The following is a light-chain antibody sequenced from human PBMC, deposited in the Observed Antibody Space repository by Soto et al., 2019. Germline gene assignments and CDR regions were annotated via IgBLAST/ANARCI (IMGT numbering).Light chain of an antibody. J-gene: IGLJ1*01. CDR2: SDN. CDR3: APWDGSLNGYV. CDR1: SSNIGSFT. V-gene: IGLV1-44*01. Sequence: QSVLTQPPSASGTPGRRVTISCSGSSSNIGSFTVNWYQQVPGTAPKLLIYSDNQRPSGVPDRFSGSKSGTSASLAISGLQSEDEADYYCAPWDGSLNGYVFGTGTKVTVL.